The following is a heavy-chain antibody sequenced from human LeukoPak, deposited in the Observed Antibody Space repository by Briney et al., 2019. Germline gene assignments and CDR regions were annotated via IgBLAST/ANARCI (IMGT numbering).Heavy chain of an antibody. D-gene: IGHD1-26*01. CDR3: ASDLGRYDY. CDR2: IYTTGIT. CDR1: GGSLSNFY. Sequence: SDTLSLTCTVSGGSLSNFYWSWLRQAAGKRLEWIGLIYTTGITDYNPSLKSRVTMSIDTSKNQLSLRLSSVTAADTAVYYCASDLGRYDYWGHGTLVAVSS. V-gene: IGHV4-4*07. J-gene: IGHJ4*01.